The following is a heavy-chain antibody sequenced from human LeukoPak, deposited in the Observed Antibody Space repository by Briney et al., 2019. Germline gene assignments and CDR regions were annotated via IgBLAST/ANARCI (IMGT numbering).Heavy chain of an antibody. V-gene: IGHV3-7*02. D-gene: IGHD3-10*01. CDR2: IKQDGSVT. Sequence: GGSLRLSCAASGFTFGAYWMTWVRQAPGKGLEWLANIKQDGSVTYYLGSVKGRFTISRDNAKNSLYLQMNSLRAEDTAVYYCARWRSLSGSYYYYYGMDVWGQGTTVTVSS. J-gene: IGHJ6*02. CDR1: GFTFGAYW. CDR3: ARWRSLSGSYYYYYGMDV.